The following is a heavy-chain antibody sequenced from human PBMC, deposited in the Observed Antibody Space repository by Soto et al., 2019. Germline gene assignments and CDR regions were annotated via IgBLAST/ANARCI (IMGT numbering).Heavy chain of an antibody. CDR3: ARGFYTDY. Sequence: TXGSLRLSCEASGFNFSRSWMSWVRQAPGKGLEWVANMKEDGSEKYYADSVRGRFTISRDNAKNSVHLQMNSLRVEDTAVYYCARGFYTDYWGQGALVTVSS. V-gene: IGHV3-7*01. CDR1: GFNFSRSW. CDR2: MKEDGSEK. D-gene: IGHD3-3*01. J-gene: IGHJ4*02.